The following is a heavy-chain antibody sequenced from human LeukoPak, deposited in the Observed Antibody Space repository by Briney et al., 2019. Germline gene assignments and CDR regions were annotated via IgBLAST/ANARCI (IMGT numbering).Heavy chain of an antibody. J-gene: IGHJ5*02. Sequence: GESLKISCKGSGYNFPNNWIAWVRQMPGKGLEWMGIIYVGDSDTRYGPSFQGQVTISADKSTSMAYLQWSSLEASDTGMYYCARQDEDYYDSSGYYLSGIRFDPWGQGTLVTVSS. V-gene: IGHV5-51*01. CDR1: GYNFPNNW. CDR3: ARQDEDYYDSSGYYLSGIRFDP. D-gene: IGHD3-22*01. CDR2: IYVGDSDT.